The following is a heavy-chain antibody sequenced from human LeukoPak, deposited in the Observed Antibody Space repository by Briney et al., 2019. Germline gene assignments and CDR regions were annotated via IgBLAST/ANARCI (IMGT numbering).Heavy chain of an antibody. CDR2: ISAYNGNT. J-gene: IGHJ4*02. D-gene: IGHD3-22*01. V-gene: IGHV1-18*01. CDR1: GHTFTNYG. Sequence: ASVKVSCKASGHTFTNYGITWVRQAPGQGLEWMGWISAYNGNTNYAQKFQGRVTMTRNTSISTAYMELSSLRSEDTAVYYCARAPSGRSYYYDSSGDEYYFDYWGQGTLVTVSS. CDR3: ARAPSGRSYYYDSSGDEYYFDY.